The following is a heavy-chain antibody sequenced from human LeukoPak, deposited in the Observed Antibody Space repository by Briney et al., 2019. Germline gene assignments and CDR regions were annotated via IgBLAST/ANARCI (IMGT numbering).Heavy chain of an antibody. CDR2: ISGSGGGT. V-gene: IGHV3-23*01. CDR1: GFTFTNYA. J-gene: IGHJ4*02. D-gene: IGHD6-13*01. CDR3: AKAFSSSWYGFDY. Sequence: AGGSLRLSCAASGFTFTNYAMTWVRQAPGKGLEWVSGISGSGGGTYYTDSVKGRFTISRDNSKNTLYLQMNSLRPEDTAIYCCAKAFSSSWYGFDYWGQGTLVTVSS.